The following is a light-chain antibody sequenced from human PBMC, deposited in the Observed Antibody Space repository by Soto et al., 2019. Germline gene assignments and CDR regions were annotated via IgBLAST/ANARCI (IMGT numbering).Light chain of an antibody. J-gene: IGLJ1*01. V-gene: IGLV2-14*01. CDR3: SSHTSYSTRV. Sequence: QSVLTQPASGSGSPGQSIAISCTGTSSDVGGYNYVSWYQQHPGKAPKLMIHEVSNRPSGVSDRFSGSKSGNTASLTISGLQADDEADYYCSSHTSYSTRVFGTGTKVTV. CDR2: EVS. CDR1: SSDVGGYNY.